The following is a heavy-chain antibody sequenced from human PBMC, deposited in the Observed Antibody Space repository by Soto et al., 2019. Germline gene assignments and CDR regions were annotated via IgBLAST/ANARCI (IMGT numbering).Heavy chain of an antibody. D-gene: IGHD3-16*01. V-gene: IGHV3-7*01. CDR2: IKEDGRER. J-gene: IGHJ6*04. CDR1: GFAFSHYW. Sequence: QVVESGGGLVQPGGSLRLSCAASGFAFSHYWMFWVRQAPGMGLEWVANIKEDGRERNYVDSVKGRFTISRDNAKNSLYLEMNSLRSEDTAVYYCARDMGGRSGKDFWGKGTTVNVSS. CDR3: ARDMGGRSGKDF.